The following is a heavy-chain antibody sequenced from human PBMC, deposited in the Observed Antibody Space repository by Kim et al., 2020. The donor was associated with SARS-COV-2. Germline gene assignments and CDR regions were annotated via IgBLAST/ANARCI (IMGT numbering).Heavy chain of an antibody. CDR2: MYHSGST. CDR3: ARDDRRSSWDRFDY. D-gene: IGHD6-13*01. Sequence: SETLSLTCTVSGGSVSSSSHYWGWIRQPPGKGLEWIGSMYHSGSTYYNPSLKSRVTISVDTSKNQFSLKLSSVTAADTAVYYCARDDRRSSWDRFDYWGQGSLVTVSS. V-gene: IGHV4-39*07. J-gene: IGHJ4*02. CDR1: GGSVSSSSHY.